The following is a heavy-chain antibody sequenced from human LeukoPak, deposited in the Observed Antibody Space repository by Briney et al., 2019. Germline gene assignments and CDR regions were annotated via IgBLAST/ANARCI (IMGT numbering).Heavy chain of an antibody. J-gene: IGHJ6*02. CDR2: ISDSGGNT. Sequence: GGSLRLSCAASGFTFRTYAMSWVRQAPGKALEWVSGISDSGGNTYYAGSVRGRFTISRDNSRNTVYLQMYSLGAEDTAVYYCAGAVTSYYYGMDAWGQGTTVTVSS. CDR1: GFTFRTYA. D-gene: IGHD4-17*01. V-gene: IGHV3-23*01. CDR3: AGAVTSYYYGMDA.